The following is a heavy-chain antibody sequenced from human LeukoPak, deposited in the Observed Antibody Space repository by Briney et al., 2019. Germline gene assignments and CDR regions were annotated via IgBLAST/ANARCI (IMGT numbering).Heavy chain of an antibody. D-gene: IGHD5-24*01. CDR2: IHPHGIF. Sequence: SETLSLTCDVSGGSCDDYYCSWIRQPPGKGLEWIGEIHPHGIFYYNSSLMSRVTVSIDTSKSQFSLRLTSVTAADTAFYYCARGRDRSKAGDHWGQGSLVTVSS. V-gene: IGHV4-34*01. CDR3: ARGRDRSKAGDH. J-gene: IGHJ4*02. CDR1: GGSCDDYY.